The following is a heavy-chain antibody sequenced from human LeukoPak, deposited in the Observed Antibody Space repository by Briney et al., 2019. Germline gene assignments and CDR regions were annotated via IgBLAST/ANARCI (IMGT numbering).Heavy chain of an antibody. V-gene: IGHV3-30*04. J-gene: IGHJ4*02. CDR2: ISYDGSNK. CDR1: GFTFSSYA. Sequence: GGSLRLSCAASGFTFSSYAMHWVRQAPGKGLEWVAVISYDGSNKYYADSVKGRFTISRDNSKNTLYLQVNSLRAEDTAVYYCAKGGDGSSWAPDYWGQGTLVTVSS. CDR3: AKGGDGSSWAPDY. D-gene: IGHD6-13*01.